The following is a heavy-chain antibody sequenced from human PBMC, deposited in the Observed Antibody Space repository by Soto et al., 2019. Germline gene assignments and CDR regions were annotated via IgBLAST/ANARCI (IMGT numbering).Heavy chain of an antibody. V-gene: IGHV3-74*01. Sequence: VQLVESGGGLALPGGSLRLSCAASGFTFSRYWMHWVRQAPGKGLVWVSRISSYGSDTHYADSVKGRFTISRDNAKNTLYLQMNSLRAEDTAVYYCASNYAYAEGYYWYGIDVWGQGTTVTVSS. D-gene: IGHD1-20*01. CDR1: GFTFSRYW. CDR3: ASNYAYAEGYYWYGIDV. J-gene: IGHJ6*02. CDR2: ISSYGSDT.